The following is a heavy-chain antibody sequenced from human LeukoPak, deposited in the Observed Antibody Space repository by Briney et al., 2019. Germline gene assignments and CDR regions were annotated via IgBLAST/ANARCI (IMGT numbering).Heavy chain of an antibody. CDR1: GGSFNSAFYY. CDR3: ARDVFEGGSVNRFDP. V-gene: IGHV4-31*03. J-gene: IGHJ5*02. D-gene: IGHD5/OR15-5a*01. Sequence: PSQTLSLTCTVSGGSFNSAFYYWTWIRHHPGKGLEWIGYIHYSGSTYYNPSLKGRVTISMDTSKNRFSLKLSSVTADDTAVYYCARDVFEGGSVNRFDPWGQGTLLTVSS. CDR2: IHYSGST.